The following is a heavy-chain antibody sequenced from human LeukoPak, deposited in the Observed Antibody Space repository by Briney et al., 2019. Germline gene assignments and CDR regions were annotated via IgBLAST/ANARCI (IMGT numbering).Heavy chain of an antibody. J-gene: IGHJ4*02. D-gene: IGHD5-12*01. CDR3: ARESKYSGYPFDY. Sequence: HSGGSLRLSCAASGFTFSSYGMHWVRQAPGKGLEWVAFIRYDGSNKYYADSVKGRFTISRDNAKNTLYLQMNSLRAEDTAVYYCARESKYSGYPFDYWGQGTLVTVSS. CDR1: GFTFSSYG. V-gene: IGHV3-30*02. CDR2: IRYDGSNK.